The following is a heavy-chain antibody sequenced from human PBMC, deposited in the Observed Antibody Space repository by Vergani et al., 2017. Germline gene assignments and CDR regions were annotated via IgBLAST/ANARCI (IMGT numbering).Heavy chain of an antibody. V-gene: IGHV4-31*03. Sequence: QVQLQESGPGLVKPSQTLSLTCTVSGGSISRVVYSWSWVRTPPGKGLEWIGYIYYSGSTYYNPSLKTRVTISVDKSKNQFNLKLSSVTAADTAVYDWARESGYNAYDFDYWGQGTLVTVSS. CDR1: GGSISRVVYS. CDR2: IYYSGST. CDR3: ARESGYNAYDFDY. D-gene: IGHD5-24*01. J-gene: IGHJ4*02.